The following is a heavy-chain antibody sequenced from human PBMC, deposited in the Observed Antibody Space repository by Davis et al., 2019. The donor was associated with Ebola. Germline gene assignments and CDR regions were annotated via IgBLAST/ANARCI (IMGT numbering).Heavy chain of an antibody. CDR2: ISGDSSHI. Sequence: GESLKISCAASGFTFSTYNMNWVRQAPGKGLEWVSSISGDSSHIYYADSVKGRFTISRDNAKNSLYLQMNSLRAEDTAVYYCARVGSFITSDYWGQGTLVTVSS. J-gene: IGHJ4*02. D-gene: IGHD2-2*01. V-gene: IGHV3-21*01. CDR1: GFTFSTYN. CDR3: ARVGSFITSDY.